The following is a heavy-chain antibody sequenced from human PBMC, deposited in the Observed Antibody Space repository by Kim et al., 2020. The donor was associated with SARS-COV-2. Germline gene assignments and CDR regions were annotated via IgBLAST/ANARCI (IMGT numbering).Heavy chain of an antibody. CDR1: GGSISSGGYY. Sequence: SETLSLTCTVSGGSISSGGYYWSWIRQHPGKGLEWIGYIYYSGSTYYNPSLKSRVTISVDTSKNQFSLKQSSVTAADTAVYYCAREHITMVRGALDYWGQGTLVTVSS. CDR3: AREHITMVRGALDY. J-gene: IGHJ4*02. D-gene: IGHD3-10*01. CDR2: IYYSGST. V-gene: IGHV4-31*03.